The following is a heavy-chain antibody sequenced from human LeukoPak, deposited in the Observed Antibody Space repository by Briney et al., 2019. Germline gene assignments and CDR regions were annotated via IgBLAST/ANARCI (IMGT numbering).Heavy chain of an antibody. V-gene: IGHV4-34*01. Sequence: SETLSLTCAVYGGSFSGFYWTWIRQPPGKGLECIGEINHSGSTNYNPSLKSRVTISVDTSKNQFSLKLSSVTAADTAVYYCARGGGQVGYYFDYWGQGALVTVSS. CDR2: INHSGST. CDR3: ARGGGQVGYYFDY. CDR1: GGSFSGFY. J-gene: IGHJ4*02. D-gene: IGHD3-10*01.